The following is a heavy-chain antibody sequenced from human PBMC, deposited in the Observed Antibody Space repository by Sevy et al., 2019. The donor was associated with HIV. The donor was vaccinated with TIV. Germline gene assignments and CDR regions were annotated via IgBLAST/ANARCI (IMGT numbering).Heavy chain of an antibody. V-gene: IGHV3-30*09. CDR2: ISYDGSDK. CDR1: GFTFSGYA. CDR3: ARGDKWNYEGFGFDI. D-gene: IGHD1-7*01. J-gene: IGHJ3*02. Sequence: GGSLRLSCAASGFTFSGYAMHWVRQAPGKGLEWVAVISYDGSDKYYADSVKGRFAISRANSENTLFLQIHSLRTDDTALYYCARGDKWNYEGFGFDIWGQGTMVTVSS.